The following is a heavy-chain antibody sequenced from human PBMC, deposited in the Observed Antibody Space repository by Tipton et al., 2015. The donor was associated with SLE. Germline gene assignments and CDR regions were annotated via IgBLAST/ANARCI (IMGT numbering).Heavy chain of an antibody. Sequence: TLSLTCTVSGASMTATSSFWGWCRQPPGKGLEWLWNIQNSGSTNYNPSLRSRVTISLDTSKNQFSLKVRSVTAADTAVYYCAKDPPGGLGDAFDIWGQGTMVTVSS. J-gene: IGHJ3*02. CDR1: GASMTATSSF. V-gene: IGHV4-39*07. CDR2: IQNSGST. D-gene: IGHD1-14*01. CDR3: AKDPPGGLGDAFDI.